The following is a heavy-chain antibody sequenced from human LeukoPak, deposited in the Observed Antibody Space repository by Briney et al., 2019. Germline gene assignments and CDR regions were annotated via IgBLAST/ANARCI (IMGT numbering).Heavy chain of an antibody. V-gene: IGHV4-59*08. Sequence: PSETLSLTCTVSGASVTTYYWSWIRQPPGKGLEWIGYIYHSGSTNYNPSLKSRVTISVDPSKDQLSLKLTSATAADTAVYYCARHPAGGNNWFDPWGQGTLVTVSS. CDR3: ARHPAGGNNWFDP. CDR2: IYHSGST. CDR1: GASVTTYY. D-gene: IGHD1-26*01. J-gene: IGHJ5*02.